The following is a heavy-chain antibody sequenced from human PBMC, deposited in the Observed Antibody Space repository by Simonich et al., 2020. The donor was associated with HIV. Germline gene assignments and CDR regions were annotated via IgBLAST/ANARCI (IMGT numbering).Heavy chain of an antibody. Sequence: QVQLVQSGGGVVQPGRSLRLSCAASGFTFSSYGMHWVRQAPGKGLEWVAVIWYDGSNTSYADSVKGRFTISRDNSKNTLYLQMNSLRAEDTAVYYCARSVGHDILTGYYRWGQGTLVTVSS. J-gene: IGHJ4*02. CDR3: ARSVGHDILTGYYR. CDR1: GFTFSSYG. D-gene: IGHD3-9*01. V-gene: IGHV3-33*01. CDR2: IWYDGSNT.